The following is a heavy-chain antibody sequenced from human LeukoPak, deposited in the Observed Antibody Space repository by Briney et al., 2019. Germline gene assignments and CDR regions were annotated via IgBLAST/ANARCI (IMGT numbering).Heavy chain of an antibody. V-gene: IGHV1-8*03. D-gene: IGHD3-3*01. J-gene: IGHJ4*02. CDR1: GYTFTSYD. CDR3: ARGADGTIFGGDLSFDY. CDR2: MNPNSGNT. Sequence: ASVKVSCKDSGYTFTSYDINWVRQATGQGLEWMGWMNPNSGNTGYAQKFQGRVTITRNTSISTAYMELSSLRSEDTAVYYCARGADGTIFGGDLSFDYWGQGTLVTVSS.